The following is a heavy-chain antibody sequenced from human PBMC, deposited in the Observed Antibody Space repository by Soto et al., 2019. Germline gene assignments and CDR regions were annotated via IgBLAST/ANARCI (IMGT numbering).Heavy chain of an antibody. Sequence: SDTLSLTCTVSGGSISSYYWSWLRQTPGKGLEWIGYIYYSGSTNYNPSLKSRVTISVDTSKNQFSLKLSSVTAADSAVYYCARDRSSGWYRDFDYWGQGXLVTVYS. J-gene: IGHJ4*02. CDR2: IYYSGST. CDR1: GGSISSYY. D-gene: IGHD6-19*01. CDR3: ARDRSSGWYRDFDY. V-gene: IGHV4-59*01.